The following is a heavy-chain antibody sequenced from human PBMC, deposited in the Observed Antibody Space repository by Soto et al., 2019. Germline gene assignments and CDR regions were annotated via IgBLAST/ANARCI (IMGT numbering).Heavy chain of an antibody. J-gene: IGHJ6*03. CDR3: ARDGSVGGGVPAATSYYYYYMDV. V-gene: IGHV1-3*01. D-gene: IGHD2-2*01. CDR2: INAGNGNT. Sequence: ASVKVSCKASGYTFTSYAMHWVRQAPGQRLEWMGWINAGNGNTKYSQKFQGRVTITRDTSASTAYMELSSLRSEDTAVYYCARDGSVGGGVPAATSYYYYYMDVWGKGTTVTVSS. CDR1: GYTFTSYA.